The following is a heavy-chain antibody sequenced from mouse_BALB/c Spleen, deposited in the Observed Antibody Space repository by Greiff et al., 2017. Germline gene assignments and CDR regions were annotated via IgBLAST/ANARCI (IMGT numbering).Heavy chain of an antibody. CDR2: IRNKANGYTT. CDR3: ARDGYYVAWFAY. J-gene: IGHJ3*01. Sequence: EVQLVESGGGLVQPGGSLRLSCATSGFTFTDYYMSWVRQPPGKALEWLGFIRNKANGYTTEYSASVKGRFTISRDNSQSILYLQMNTLRAEDSATYYCARDGYYVAWFAYWGQGTLVTVSA. CDR1: GFTFTDYY. D-gene: IGHD2-3*01. V-gene: IGHV7-3*02.